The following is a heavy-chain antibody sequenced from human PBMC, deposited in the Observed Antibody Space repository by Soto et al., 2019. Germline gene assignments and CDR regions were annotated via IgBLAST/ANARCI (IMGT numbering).Heavy chain of an antibody. V-gene: IGHV4-30-4*01. Sequence: QVQLLESGPGLVKPSQTLSLTCSVSGDSVSTVDYFWAWIRQPPGQALEYIGYIYKSATTYYNPSFESRVAISLDTSKSLFSLNVTSVTAADTAVYFCARGRYCLTGRCFPNWFDSWGQGTLVTVSS. D-gene: IGHD2-15*01. CDR3: ARGRYCLTGRCFPNWFDS. CDR2: IYKSATT. J-gene: IGHJ5*01. CDR1: GDSVSTVDYF.